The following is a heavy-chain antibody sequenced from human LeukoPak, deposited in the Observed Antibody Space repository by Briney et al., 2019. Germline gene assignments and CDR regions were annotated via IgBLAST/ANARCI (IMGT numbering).Heavy chain of an antibody. CDR1: GGSFSGYY. J-gene: IGHJ5*02. Sequence: SETLSLTCAVYGGSFSGYYWSWIRQPPGKGLEWIGEINHSGSTNYNPPLKSRVTISVDTSKNQFSLKLSSVTAADTALYYCARINSHSDNYYYPWFDPWGQGILVTVSS. CDR2: INHSGST. D-gene: IGHD3-22*01. CDR3: ARINSHSDNYYYPWFDP. V-gene: IGHV4-34*01.